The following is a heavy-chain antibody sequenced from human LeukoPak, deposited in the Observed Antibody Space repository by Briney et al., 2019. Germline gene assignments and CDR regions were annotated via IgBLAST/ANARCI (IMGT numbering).Heavy chain of an antibody. CDR2: ISSSSSYI. J-gene: IGHJ5*02. CDR1: GFTFSSYS. D-gene: IGHD3-10*01. Sequence: GGSLRLSCAASGFTFSSYSMNWVRQAPGKGLEWVSSISSSSSYIYYADSVKGRFTISRDNAKNSLYLQMNSLRAEDTAVYYCARETVLLWFGELSRWFDPWGQGTLVTVSS. CDR3: ARETVLLWFGELSRWFDP. V-gene: IGHV3-21*01.